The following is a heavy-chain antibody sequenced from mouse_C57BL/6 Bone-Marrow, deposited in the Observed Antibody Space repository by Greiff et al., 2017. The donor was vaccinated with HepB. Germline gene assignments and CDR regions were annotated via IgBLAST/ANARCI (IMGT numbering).Heavy chain of an antibody. Sequence: QVQLQQPGAELVRPGTSVKLSCKASGYTFTSYWMHWVKQRPGQGLEWIGVIDPSDSYTNYNQKFKGKATLTVDTSSSTAYMQLSSLTSEDSAVYYCARQGDYDVYWYFDVWGTGTTVTVSS. J-gene: IGHJ1*03. CDR3: ARQGDYDVYWYFDV. D-gene: IGHD2-4*01. CDR1: GYTFTSYW. V-gene: IGHV1-59*01. CDR2: IDPSDSYT.